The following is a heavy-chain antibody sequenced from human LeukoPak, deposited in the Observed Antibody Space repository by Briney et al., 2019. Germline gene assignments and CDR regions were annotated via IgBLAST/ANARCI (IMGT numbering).Heavy chain of an antibody. CDR1: GFTFSGSA. CDR2: IRSKANSYAI. CDR3: TSRNSYGSGSPNYYYYGMDV. V-gene: IGHV3-73*01. Sequence: PGGSLKLSCAASGFTFSGSAMHWVRQASGKGLEWVGRIRSKANSYAIAYAAALKGRFTISRDNSRNTAYLQMNRLKTEDTAVYYCTSRNSYGSGSPNYYYYGMDVWGQGTTVTVSS. D-gene: IGHD3-10*01. J-gene: IGHJ6*02.